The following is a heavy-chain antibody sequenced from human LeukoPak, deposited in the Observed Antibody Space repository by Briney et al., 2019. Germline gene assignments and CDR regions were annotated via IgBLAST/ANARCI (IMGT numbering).Heavy chain of an antibody. D-gene: IGHD4-17*01. J-gene: IGHJ4*02. V-gene: IGHV4-61*02. Sequence: SETLSLTCTVSGGSISSGSYYWSWIRQPAGKGLEWIGRIYTSGSTNYNPSLKSRVTMSVDTSKNQFSLKLSSVTAADTAVYYCAFSSYGDYPLFDYWGQGTLVTVSS. CDR2: IYTSGST. CDR1: GGSISSGSYY. CDR3: AFSSYGDYPLFDY.